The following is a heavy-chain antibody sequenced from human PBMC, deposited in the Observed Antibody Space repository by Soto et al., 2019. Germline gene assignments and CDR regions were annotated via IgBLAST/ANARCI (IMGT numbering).Heavy chain of an antibody. Sequence: SQTLSLTCAISGDSVSSNSVVWNWIRQSPSRGLEWLGRTYYRSKWFYEYAESVRSRIAINPDTSKNQFSLQLNSVTPEDTAVYYCARGAFIVSPCKGFDYWGQGTPVTVSP. V-gene: IGHV6-1*01. CDR2: TYYRSKWFY. CDR1: GDSVSSNSVV. J-gene: IGHJ4*02. CDR3: ARGAFIVSPCKGFDY. D-gene: IGHD3-16*02.